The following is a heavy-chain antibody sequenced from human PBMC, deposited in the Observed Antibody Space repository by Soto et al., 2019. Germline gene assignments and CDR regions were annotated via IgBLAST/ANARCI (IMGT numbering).Heavy chain of an antibody. J-gene: IGHJ4*02. D-gene: IGHD2-21*02. Sequence: ASVKVSCKASGYTFTSYGISWVRQAPGQGLEWMGWISAYNGNTNYAQKLQGRVTMTTDTSTSTAYMELRSLRSEDTAVYYCATEPAYCGGDCYQQDYWGQGTLVTVSS. CDR3: ATEPAYCGGDCYQQDY. CDR1: GYTFTSYG. CDR2: ISAYNGNT. V-gene: IGHV1-18*01.